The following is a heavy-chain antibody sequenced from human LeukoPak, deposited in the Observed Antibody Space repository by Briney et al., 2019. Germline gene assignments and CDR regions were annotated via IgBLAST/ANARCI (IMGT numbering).Heavy chain of an antibody. J-gene: IGHJ4*02. V-gene: IGHV3-30*18. CDR2: ISYDGSNK. D-gene: IGHD3-9*01. CDR1: GFTFSSYG. CDR3: AKDPIRGRYFDWLLSFGAAAGHFDY. Sequence: PGGSLRLSCAASGFTFSSYGMHWVRQAPGKGLEWVAVISYDGSNKYYADSVKGRFTISRDNSKNTLYLQMNSLRAEDTAVYYCAKDPIRGRYFDWLLSFGAAAGHFDYWGQGTLVTVSS.